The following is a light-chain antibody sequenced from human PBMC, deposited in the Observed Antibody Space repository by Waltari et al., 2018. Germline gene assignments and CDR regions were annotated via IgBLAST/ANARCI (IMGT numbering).Light chain of an antibody. CDR2: DVS. CDR1: SRDVGGYNY. V-gene: IGLV2-14*01. Sequence: QSALTQPASVSGSPAQSITISCTGPSRDVGGYNYVSWYQQHPGKAPKLMIYDVSKRPSGVSNRFSGSKSGNTASLTISGLQAEDEADYYCSSYTSSSTPVVFDGGTKLTVL. CDR3: SSYTSSSTPVV. J-gene: IGLJ2*01.